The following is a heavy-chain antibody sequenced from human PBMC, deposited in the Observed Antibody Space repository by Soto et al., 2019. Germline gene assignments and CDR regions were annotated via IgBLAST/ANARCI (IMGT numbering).Heavy chain of an antibody. J-gene: IGHJ6*02. CDR2: ISYDGSNK. CDR3: ASIPYGDYVPGPDTPYYYYYGMDV. D-gene: IGHD4-17*01. Sequence: QVQLVESGGGVVQPGRSLRLSCAASGFTFSSYAMHWVRQAPGNGLEWVAVISYDGSNKYYADSVKGRFTISRDNSKNTLYLQMNSLRAEDTAVYYCASIPYGDYVPGPDTPYYYYYGMDVWGQGTTVTVSS. V-gene: IGHV3-30-3*01. CDR1: GFTFSSYA.